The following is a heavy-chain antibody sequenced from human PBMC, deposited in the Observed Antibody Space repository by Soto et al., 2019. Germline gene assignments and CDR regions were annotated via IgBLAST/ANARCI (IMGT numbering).Heavy chain of an antibody. D-gene: IGHD4-17*01. V-gene: IGHV4-38-2*01. CDR1: GYSISSGYY. J-gene: IGHJ4*02. CDR2: IYHSGST. CDR3: ARVEMTTVTTIFDY. Sequence: KPSETLSLTCAVSGYSISSGYYWGWIRQPPGKGLEWIGSIYHSGSTYYNPSLKSRVTISVDTSKNQFSLKLSSVTAADTAVYYCARVEMTTVTTIFDYWGQGTLVTVSS.